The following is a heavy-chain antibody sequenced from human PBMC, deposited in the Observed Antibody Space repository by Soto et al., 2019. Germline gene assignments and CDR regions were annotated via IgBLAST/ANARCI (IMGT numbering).Heavy chain of an antibody. CDR1: GGSISSGDYY. CDR3: ARLGAYYQSLDP. V-gene: IGHV4-61*08. D-gene: IGHD2-21*01. CDR2: IYYAGTT. Sequence: SQTLSLTCTVSGGSISSGDYYWSRIRQPPGEGLEWVGYIYYAGTTSYNPSLKSRVTISLETSKSQFSLRLSSVTAADTAVYYCARLGAYYQSLDPWGPGTLVTVSS. J-gene: IGHJ5*02.